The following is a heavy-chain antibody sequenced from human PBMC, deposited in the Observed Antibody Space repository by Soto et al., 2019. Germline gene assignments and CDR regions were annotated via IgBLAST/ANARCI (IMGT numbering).Heavy chain of an antibody. CDR1: GGSISSYY. D-gene: IGHD2-15*01. Sequence: SETLSLTCTVSGGSISSYYWSWIRQPPGKGLEWIGYIYYSGSTNYNPSLKSRVTISVDTSKNQFSLKLSSVTAADTAVYYCARGLLHPRYYYYMDVRGQGTTVTVSS. J-gene: IGHJ6*03. CDR3: ARGLLHPRYYYYMDV. V-gene: IGHV4-59*01. CDR2: IYYSGST.